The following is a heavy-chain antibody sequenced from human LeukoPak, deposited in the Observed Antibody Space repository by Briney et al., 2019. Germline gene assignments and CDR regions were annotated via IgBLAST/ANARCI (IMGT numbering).Heavy chain of an antibody. V-gene: IGHV3-48*01. CDR2: ISSSSSTI. D-gene: IGHD5-18*01. J-gene: IGHJ4*02. CDR3: ARDPARGYSCGALY. CDR1: GFTFSSYS. Sequence: GGSLRLSCAASGFTFSSYSMNWVRQAPGKGLEWVSYISSSSSTIYYADSVKGRFTISRDNAKNSLYLQMNSLRAEDTAVYYCARDPARGYSCGALYWGQGTLVTVSS.